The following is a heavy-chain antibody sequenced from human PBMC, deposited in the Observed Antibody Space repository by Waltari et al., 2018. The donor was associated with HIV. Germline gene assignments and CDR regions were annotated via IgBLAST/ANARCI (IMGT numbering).Heavy chain of an antibody. CDR2: ISYDGRNK. Sequence: QVPLLESGGGVVQPGRSLRLSCEVSGFTFSAYGFYWVRKAPGRGLEWVAIISYDGRNKYYAESVKGRFTLYRDNAKNTLFLQMNSLRAEDTAVYYCAKEDFEYGSSSHLGYWGQGTLVTVSS. J-gene: IGHJ4*02. D-gene: IGHD6-6*01. CDR3: AKEDFEYGSSSHLGY. CDR1: GFTFSAYG. V-gene: IGHV3-30*18.